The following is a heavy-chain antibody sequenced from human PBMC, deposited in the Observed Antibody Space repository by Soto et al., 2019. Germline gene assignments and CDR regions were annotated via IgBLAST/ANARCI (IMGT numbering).Heavy chain of an antibody. D-gene: IGHD2-21*01. Sequence: GGSLRLSCAASGFPFSGSAIHWVRQASGKGLEWVGRVRSKANSYATAFAASVKGRFTISRDDSKNTAFLQMNSLKTEDTAVYYCTRLHIVTFYYYGMDVWGQGT. CDR2: VRSKANSYAT. J-gene: IGHJ6*02. V-gene: IGHV3-73*01. CDR1: GFPFSGSA. CDR3: TRLHIVTFYYYGMDV.